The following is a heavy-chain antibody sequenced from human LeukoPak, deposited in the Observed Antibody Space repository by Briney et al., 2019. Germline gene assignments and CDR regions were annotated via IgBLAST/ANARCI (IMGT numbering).Heavy chain of an antibody. CDR3: ARSGYSHSWDY. J-gene: IGHJ4*02. D-gene: IGHD5-12*01. Sequence: GGSLRLSCVASGFTFSSYWMSWVRQAPGKGLEWVANIKPDGSEIHFVDSMKGRFTISRDNAKNSLYLQMNSLRGDDTAVYYCARSGYSHSWDYWGQGTLVTVSS. CDR2: IKPDGSEI. CDR1: GFTFSSYW. V-gene: IGHV3-7*03.